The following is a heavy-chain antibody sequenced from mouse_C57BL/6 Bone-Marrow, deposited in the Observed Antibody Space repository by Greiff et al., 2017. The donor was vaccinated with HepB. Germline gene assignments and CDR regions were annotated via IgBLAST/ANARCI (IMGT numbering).Heavy chain of an antibody. J-gene: IGHJ2*01. D-gene: IGHD4-1*01. V-gene: IGHV1-15*01. CDR1: GYTFTDYE. Sequence: LQESGAELVRPGASVTLSCKASGYTFTDYEMHWVKQTPVHGLEWIGAIDPETGGTAYNQKFKGKAILTADKSSSTAYMELRSLTSEDSAVYYCTRGGLGRDYWGQGTTLTVSS. CDR3: TRGGLGRDY. CDR2: IDPETGGT.